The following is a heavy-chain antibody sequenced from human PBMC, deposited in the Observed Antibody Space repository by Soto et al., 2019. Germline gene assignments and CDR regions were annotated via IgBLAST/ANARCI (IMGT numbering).Heavy chain of an antibody. CDR2: ISTHNGNT. V-gene: IGHV1-18*01. CDR3: ARSRQSSAVLIFDY. J-gene: IGHJ4*02. CDR1: GYTFTNYG. Sequence: ASVKVSCKASGYTFTNYGITLVRQAPGQGLEWMGWISTHNGNTNYAQELQGRVTMTTDTSTSTVYVELRSLRSDDTAVYHCARSRQSSAVLIFDYWGPGTLVTVSS. D-gene: IGHD3-10*02.